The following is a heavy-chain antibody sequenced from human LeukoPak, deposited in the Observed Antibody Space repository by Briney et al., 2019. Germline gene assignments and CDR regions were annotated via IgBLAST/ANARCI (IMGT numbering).Heavy chain of an antibody. D-gene: IGHD6-13*01. CDR1: GDRVSIYSAA. CDR3: ARDRWSYYFDY. J-gene: IGHJ4*02. V-gene: IGHV6-1*01. CDR2: TYYRSRCYN. Sequence: SQPLSLPCAISGDRVSIYSAAWTWGSRYPSGGLEWLGRTYYRSRCYNAYAVSVKSRIAIDPDTSKNQFSLQLNSVTPEDTAVYYCARDRWSYYFDYWGQGALVTVSS.